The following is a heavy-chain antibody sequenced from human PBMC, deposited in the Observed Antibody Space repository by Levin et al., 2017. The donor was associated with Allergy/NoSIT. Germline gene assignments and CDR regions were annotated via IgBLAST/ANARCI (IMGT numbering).Heavy chain of an antibody. CDR2: INHSGST. J-gene: IGHJ4*02. CDR1: GGSFSGYY. D-gene: IGHD5-18*01. Sequence: SSETLSLTCAVYGGSFSGYYWSWIRQPPGKGLEWIGEINHSGSTNYNPSLKSRVTISVDTSKNQFSLKLSSVTAADTAVYYCARDRRIQLWLPRAAPNFDYWGQGTLVTVSS. V-gene: IGHV4-34*01. CDR3: ARDRRIQLWLPRAAPNFDY.